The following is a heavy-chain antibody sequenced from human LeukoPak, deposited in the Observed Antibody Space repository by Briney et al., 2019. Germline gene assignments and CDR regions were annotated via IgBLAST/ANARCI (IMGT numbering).Heavy chain of an antibody. CDR3: AKYWGQARLRTFGMDA. CDR1: VYSFTTYG. D-gene: IGHD2/OR15-2a*01. Sequence: ASVKVSCKASVYSFTTYGISWVRQAPGQGLEWMGWISGHTGSTNYAQKVQGRVTMTTDTSTSTAYMELRSLRSDDTAVYYCAKYWGQARLRTFGMDAWGQGTTVTVSS. CDR2: ISGHTGST. J-gene: IGHJ6*02. V-gene: IGHV1-18*01.